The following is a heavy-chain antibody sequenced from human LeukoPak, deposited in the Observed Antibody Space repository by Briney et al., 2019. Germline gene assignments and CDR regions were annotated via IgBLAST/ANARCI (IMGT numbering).Heavy chain of an antibody. D-gene: IGHD1-26*01. CDR1: GFTFSSYS. V-gene: IGHV3-21*01. CDR3: ARAQIVGAPPILFDI. CDR2: ISSSSSYI. J-gene: IGHJ3*02. Sequence: GSLRLSCAASGFTFSSYSMNWVRQAPGKGLEWVSSISSSSSYIYYADSVKGRFTISRDNAKNSLYLQMNSLRAEDTAVYYCARAQIVGAPPILFDIWGQGTMVTVSS.